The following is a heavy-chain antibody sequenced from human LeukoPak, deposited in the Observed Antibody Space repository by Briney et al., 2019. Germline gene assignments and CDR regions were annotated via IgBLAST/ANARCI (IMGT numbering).Heavy chain of an antibody. CDR3: AKLEWWGILTGYYRYVDY. J-gene: IGHJ4*02. Sequence: AGGSLRLSCAASGFTFSDYYMSWLRQAPGKGLEGVSYISSSGTTIYYADSVKGRFTISRNNAKNSLYLQMNSLTVEDTAVYYCAKLEWWGILTGYYRYVDYWGQGTLVTVSS. CDR2: ISSSGTTI. V-gene: IGHV3-11*04. CDR1: GFTFSDYY. D-gene: IGHD3-9*01.